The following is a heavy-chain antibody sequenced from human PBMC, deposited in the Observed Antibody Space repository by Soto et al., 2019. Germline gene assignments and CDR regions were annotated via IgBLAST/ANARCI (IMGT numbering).Heavy chain of an antibody. CDR1: GGSVSRGRYF. J-gene: IGHJ5*02. D-gene: IGHD2-15*01. Sequence: SETRSLPYTGSGGSVSRGRYFVCCLRQPPGKGLEWIGFIYYTGSSSYNPSLKSRVTMSLDKSNNQFSLKLTSVTAADTAVYYCASAVYCSGGSCSFDPWGQGTLVTVS. CDR2: IYYTGSS. V-gene: IGHV4-61*01. CDR3: ASAVYCSGGSCSFDP.